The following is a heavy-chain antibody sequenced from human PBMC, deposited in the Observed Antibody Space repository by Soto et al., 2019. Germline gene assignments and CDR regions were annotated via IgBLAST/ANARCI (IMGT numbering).Heavy chain of an antibody. J-gene: IGHJ4*02. V-gene: IGHV3-7*04. D-gene: IGHD1-1*01. CDR2: IKGDGSEK. CDR3: GRGDGFLTTR. CDR1: GVTFSVTW. Sequence: EVQLVESGGDLVQPGGSLRLSCAASGVTFSVTWMTWVRQAPGKGLEWVATIKGDGSEKHYVDSVKGRFTISRDNAKNSVYLQMNSLRVDDTAVYYCGRGDGFLTTRWGQGTLVTVSS.